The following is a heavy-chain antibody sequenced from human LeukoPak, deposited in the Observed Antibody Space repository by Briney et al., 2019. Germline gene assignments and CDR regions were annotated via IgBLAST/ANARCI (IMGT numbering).Heavy chain of an antibody. CDR2: INHSGST. J-gene: IGHJ4*02. Sequence: SETLSLTCAVYGGSFSGYYWSWIRQSPGKGLEWIGEINHSGSTNYNPSLKSRVTISVDTSKNQFSLKLSSVTAADTAVYYCARRGSGSYYPIDYWGQGTLVTVSS. V-gene: IGHV4-34*01. CDR3: ARRGSGSYYPIDY. CDR1: GGSFSGYY. D-gene: IGHD3-10*01.